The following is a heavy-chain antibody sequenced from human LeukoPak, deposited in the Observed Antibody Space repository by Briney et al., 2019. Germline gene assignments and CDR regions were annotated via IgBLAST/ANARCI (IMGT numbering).Heavy chain of an antibody. Sequence: GGSLRPSCAASGFTFSSYAMSWVRQAPGKGLEWVSVISGSGGSTYYADSVKGRFTISRDNSKNTLYLQMNSLRAEDTAVYYCAKDLGDSLYYYYGMDVWGQETTVTVSS. V-gene: IGHV3-23*01. CDR3: AKDLGDSLYYYYGMDV. CDR1: GFTFSSYA. J-gene: IGHJ6*02. CDR2: ISGSGGST. D-gene: IGHD2-21*02.